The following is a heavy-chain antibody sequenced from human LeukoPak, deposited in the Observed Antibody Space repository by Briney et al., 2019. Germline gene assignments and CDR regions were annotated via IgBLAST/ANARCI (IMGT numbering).Heavy chain of an antibody. CDR1: GYTFTSYD. V-gene: IGHV1-8*03. Sequence: ASVKVSCKASGYTFTSYDINWVRQATGQGLEWMGWMNPNSGNTGYAQKFQGRVTITRNTSISTAYMELSSLRSEDTAVYYCARAGPGYCSSTSCYMLSYYYYYYYMDVWGKGTTVTVSS. J-gene: IGHJ6*03. CDR3: ARAGPGYCSSTSCYMLSYYYYYYYMDV. CDR2: MNPNSGNT. D-gene: IGHD2-2*02.